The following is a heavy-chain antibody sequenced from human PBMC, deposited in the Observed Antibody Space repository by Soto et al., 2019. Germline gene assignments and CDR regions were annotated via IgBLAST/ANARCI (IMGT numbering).Heavy chain of an antibody. J-gene: IGHJ6*02. CDR3: ARGPTYYYGSGSYYAYYYYYGMDV. CDR2: INHSGST. CDR1: GGSFSGYY. D-gene: IGHD3-10*01. V-gene: IGHV4-34*01. Sequence: PSETLSLTCAVYGGSFSGYYWSWIRQPPGKGLEWIGEINHSGSTNYNPSLKSRVTISVDTSKNQFSLKLSSVTAADTAVYYCARGPTYYYGSGSYYAYYYYYGMDVWGQGTTVTVSS.